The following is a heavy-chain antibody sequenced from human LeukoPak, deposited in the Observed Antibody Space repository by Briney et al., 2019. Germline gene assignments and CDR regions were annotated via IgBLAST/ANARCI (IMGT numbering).Heavy chain of an antibody. Sequence: GGSLRLSCAAFGFTFSSYEMNWVRQAPGKGLEWVSYISSSDSTIYYADSVKGRFTISRDNAKNSLFLQMNSLRVEDTAVYYCARGDTAMVDYWGQGTLVTVSS. CDR1: GFTFSSYE. J-gene: IGHJ4*02. V-gene: IGHV3-48*03. D-gene: IGHD5-18*01. CDR3: ARGDTAMVDY. CDR2: ISSSDSTI.